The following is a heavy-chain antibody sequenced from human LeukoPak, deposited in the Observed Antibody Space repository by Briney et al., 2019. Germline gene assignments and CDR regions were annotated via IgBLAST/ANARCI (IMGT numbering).Heavy chain of an antibody. Sequence: GGSLRLSCAASGFPFSGSGMHWVRHAPGKGLEWVSVIWYDGCHQYYADSVKGRFTISRDNSKTTVDLQMNSLRVEDTAVYFCAKDKDTPATAQPQRGYFESWGQGTLVTVSS. CDR1: GFPFSGSG. CDR3: AKDKDTPATAQPQRGYFES. V-gene: IGHV3-33*06. J-gene: IGHJ4*02. CDR2: IWYDGCHQ. D-gene: IGHD2-21*02.